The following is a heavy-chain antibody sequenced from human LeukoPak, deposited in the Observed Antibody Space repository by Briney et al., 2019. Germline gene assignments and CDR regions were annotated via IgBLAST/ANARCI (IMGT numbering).Heavy chain of an antibody. CDR1: GFTVSSNY. CDR2: IYSGGST. J-gene: IGHJ4*02. CDR3: AREGYGGNSAH. D-gene: IGHD4-23*01. Sequence: GGSLRLSCAASGFTVSSNYMSWVRQAPGKGLEWVSVIYSGGSTYYADSVKGRFTISRDNSKNTLYLQMDSLRAEDTAVYYCAREGYGGNSAHWGQGTLVTVSS. V-gene: IGHV3-53*01.